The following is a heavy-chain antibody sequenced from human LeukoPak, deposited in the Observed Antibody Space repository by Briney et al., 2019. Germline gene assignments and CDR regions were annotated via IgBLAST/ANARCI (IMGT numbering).Heavy chain of an antibody. CDR1: GFTFSSYS. CDR3: ARDKGYYDSSGYYDDY. V-gene: IGHV3-21*01. D-gene: IGHD3-22*01. CDR2: ISSSSSYI. Sequence: PGGSLRLSCAASGFTFSSYSMNRVRQAPGKGLEWVSSISSSSSYIYYADSVKGRFTISRDNAKNSLYLQMNSLRAEDTAVYYCARDKGYYDSSGYYDDYWGQGTLVTVSS. J-gene: IGHJ4*02.